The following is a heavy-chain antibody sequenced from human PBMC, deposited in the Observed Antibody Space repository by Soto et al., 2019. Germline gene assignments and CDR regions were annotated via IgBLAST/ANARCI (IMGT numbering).Heavy chain of an antibody. Sequence: GSLRLSCAASGFSFSTYGMHWVRQAPGKGLEWVAFISNDGSNKYYADSVKGRFTISRDNSKNTLYLQMNSLRAEDTAVYYXXXXXXXYWAFDYXGXGTXXTVXX. CDR2: ISNDGSNK. CDR3: XXXXXXYWAFDY. CDR1: GFSFSTYG. D-gene: IGHD2-8*02. J-gene: IGHJ4*01. V-gene: IGHV3-30*03.